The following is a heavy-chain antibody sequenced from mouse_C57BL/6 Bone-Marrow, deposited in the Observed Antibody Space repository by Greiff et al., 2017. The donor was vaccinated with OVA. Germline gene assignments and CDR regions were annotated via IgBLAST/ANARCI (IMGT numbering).Heavy chain of an antibody. CDR2: IDPEDGET. J-gene: IGHJ1*03. Sequence: VKLMESGAELVKPGASVKLSCTASGFNIKDSYMHWVTQRTAQGLEWIGRIDPEDGETTYAPQFPGKATIAADTSSNTAYLQLRSLTSEDTAVYYCATLFITTVVANFDVWGTGTTVTVSS. V-gene: IGHV14-2*01. CDR1: GFNIKDSY. D-gene: IGHD1-1*01. CDR3: ATLFITTVVANFDV.